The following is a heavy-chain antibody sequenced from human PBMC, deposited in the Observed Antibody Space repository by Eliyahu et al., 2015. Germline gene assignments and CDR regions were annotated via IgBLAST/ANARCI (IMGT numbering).Heavy chain of an antibody. CDR3: ARGDYSNSYYYYYMDV. Sequence: QVQLQESGPGLVKPSQTLSLTCTVSGGSFSSGMYYWNWIRQPAGKGLEWIGRIYTSGSTDYNPSLKSRVTISVDTSKNQFSLKLISVTAADTAVYYCARGDYSNSYYYYYMDVWGRGTTVTVSS. CDR2: IYTSGST. CDR1: GGSFSSGMYY. V-gene: IGHV4-61*02. J-gene: IGHJ6*03. D-gene: IGHD4-11*01.